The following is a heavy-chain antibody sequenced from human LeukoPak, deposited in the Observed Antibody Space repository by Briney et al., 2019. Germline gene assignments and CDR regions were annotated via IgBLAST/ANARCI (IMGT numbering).Heavy chain of an antibody. D-gene: IGHD3-10*02. V-gene: IGHV3-48*03. CDR1: GFTFSSYE. Sequence: HAGGSLRLSCAASGFTFSSYEMNWVRQAPGKGLEWFSYISSSGSTIYYADSVKGRFTISRDNAKNSLYLQMNRLRAEDTAVYYCAELGITMIGGVWGKGTTVTISS. CDR3: AELGITMIGGV. J-gene: IGHJ6*04. CDR2: ISSSGSTI.